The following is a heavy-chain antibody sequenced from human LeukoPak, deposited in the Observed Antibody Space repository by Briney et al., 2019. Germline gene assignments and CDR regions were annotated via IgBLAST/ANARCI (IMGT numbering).Heavy chain of an antibody. J-gene: IGHJ4*02. CDR2: ISAYNGNT. CDR3: ARHASSWLPGELDY. V-gene: IGHV1-18*01. Sequence: GASVKVSCKASGYTFTSYGISWVRQAPGQGLEWMGWISAYNGNTNYAQKPQGRVTMTTDTSTSTAYMELRSLRSDDTAVYYCARHASSWLPGELDYWGQGTLVTVSS. CDR1: GYTFTSYG. D-gene: IGHD3-9*01.